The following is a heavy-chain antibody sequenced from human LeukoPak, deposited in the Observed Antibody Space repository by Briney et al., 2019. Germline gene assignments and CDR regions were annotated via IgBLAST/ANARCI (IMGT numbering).Heavy chain of an antibody. CDR3: ARVYGDNWFDP. D-gene: IGHD4-17*01. V-gene: IGHV3-48*01. J-gene: IGHJ5*02. CDR2: ISSSSSTV. CDR1: GFTFSSYS. Sequence: GGSLRLSCAASGFTFSSYSMNWVRQAPGKGLEWVSYISSSSSTVYYADSVKGRFTISRDNAKNSLYLQMNSLRAEDTAVYYCARVYGDNWFDPWGQGTLVTVSS.